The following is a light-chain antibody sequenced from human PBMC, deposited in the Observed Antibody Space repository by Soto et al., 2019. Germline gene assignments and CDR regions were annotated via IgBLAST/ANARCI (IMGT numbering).Light chain of an antibody. CDR3: QQLERYPST. V-gene: IGKV1-9*01. J-gene: IGKJ4*01. Sequence: IQLTQSPSSLSASVGDRVTITCRASPGINTFLAWYQQKPGKAPKLLIYAASTLQSGVPSRFRGSVSGTDFTLTISRLQPEDLATYYCQQLERYPSTVGGGHKVAIK. CDR2: AAS. CDR1: PGINTF.